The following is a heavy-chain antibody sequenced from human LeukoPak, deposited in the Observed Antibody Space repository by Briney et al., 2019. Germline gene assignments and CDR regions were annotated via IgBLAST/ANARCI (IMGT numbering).Heavy chain of an antibody. V-gene: IGHV1-2*02. Sequence: GASVKVSCKASGDTFTWDYIHWVRQAPGEGGEWMGWSNPNSGDTNYAQTFQGSVTMTRQTSISTAYMELTRLRSDDTAVYYCARDPYGSGSRRKIFAYWGQGPLVTASS. D-gene: IGHD3-10*01. CDR1: GDTFTWDY. J-gene: IGHJ4*02. CDR2: SNPNSGDT. CDR3: ARDPYGSGSRRKIFAY.